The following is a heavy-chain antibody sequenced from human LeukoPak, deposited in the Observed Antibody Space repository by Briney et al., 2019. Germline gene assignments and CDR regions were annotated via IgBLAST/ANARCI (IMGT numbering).Heavy chain of an antibody. J-gene: IGHJ6*02. V-gene: IGHV1-69*04. CDR2: IIPILGIA. CDR1: GGTFSSYA. CDR3: ARKSIAVAGAPYYYYYYGMDV. D-gene: IGHD6-19*01. Sequence: GASVKVSCKASGGTFSSYAISWVRQAPGQGLEWMGRIIPILGIANYAQKFQGRVTITADKSTSTAYMELSSLRSEDMAVYYCARKSIAVAGAPYYYYYYGMDVWGQGTTVTVSS.